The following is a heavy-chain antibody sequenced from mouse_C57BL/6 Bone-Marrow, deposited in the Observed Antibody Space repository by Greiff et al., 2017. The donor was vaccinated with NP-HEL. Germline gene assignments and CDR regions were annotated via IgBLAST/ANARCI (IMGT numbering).Heavy chain of an antibody. J-gene: IGHJ2*01. Sequence: QVTLKESGPGILQSSQTLSLTCSFSGFSLSTSGMGVSWIRQPSGKGLEWLAHIYWDDDKRYNPSLKSRLTISKYTSRNQVFLKITSVDTADTATYYCARRELRGYFDYWGQGTTLTVSS. CDR2: IYWDDDK. D-gene: IGHD1-1*01. V-gene: IGHV8-12*01. CDR3: ARRELRGYFDY. CDR1: GFSLSTSGMG.